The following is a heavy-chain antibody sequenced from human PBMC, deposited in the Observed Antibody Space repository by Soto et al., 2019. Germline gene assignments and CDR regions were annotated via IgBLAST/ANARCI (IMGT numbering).Heavy chain of an antibody. D-gene: IGHD2-2*01. CDR2: INHSGST. CDR3: ARGDYQLLQYYFDY. V-gene: IGHV4-34*01. CDR1: GGSFSGYY. Sequence: QGQLQQWGAGLLKPSETLSLTCAVYGGSFSGYYWSWIRQPPGKGLEWIGEINHSGSTNYNPSLKSRVTISVDTSKNQFSLKLSSVTAADTAVYYCARGDYQLLQYYFDYRGQGTLVTVSS. J-gene: IGHJ4*02.